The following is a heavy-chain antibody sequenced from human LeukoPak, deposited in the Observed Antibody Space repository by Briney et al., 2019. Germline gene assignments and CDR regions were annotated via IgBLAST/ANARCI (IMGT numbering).Heavy chain of an antibody. CDR1: GYTFTSYD. V-gene: IGHV1-8*01. Sequence: ASVKVSCKASGYTFTSYDINWVRQATGQGLKWMGWMNPNSGNTGYAQKFQGRVTMTRNTSISTAYMELSSLRSEDTAVYYCARGRHYYDSSGYYYGPLIDYWGQGTLVTVSS. CDR2: MNPNSGNT. CDR3: ARGRHYYDSSGYYYGPLIDY. D-gene: IGHD3-22*01. J-gene: IGHJ4*02.